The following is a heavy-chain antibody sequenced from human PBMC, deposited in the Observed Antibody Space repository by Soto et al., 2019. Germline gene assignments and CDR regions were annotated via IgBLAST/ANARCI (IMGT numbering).Heavy chain of an antibody. V-gene: IGHV3-23*01. CDR3: AEGLIATGNDDA. CDR1: GFTFSNYA. D-gene: IGHD6-13*01. CDR2: ISGSGGYT. Sequence: EVQLLESGGTLVQPGGSLRLSCAASGFTFSNYAMSWVRQAPGKGLEWVSSISGSGGYTYYADSVKGRFTISRDNSKDTLHLQMNSLRAEDTAVYYCAEGLIATGNDDAWGQGTLVTVSS. J-gene: IGHJ5*02.